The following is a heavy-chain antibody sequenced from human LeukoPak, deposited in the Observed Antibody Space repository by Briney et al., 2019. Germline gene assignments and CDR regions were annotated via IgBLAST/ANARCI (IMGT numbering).Heavy chain of an antibody. Sequence: ASVEVSCKASGYTFTSYAMHWVRQAPGQRLEWMGWINAGNGNTKYSQKFQGRVTITRDTSASTAYMELSSLRSEDTAVYYCAGEFGYCSSTSCGDFDYWGQGTLVTVSS. CDR3: AGEFGYCSSTSCGDFDY. D-gene: IGHD2-2*03. J-gene: IGHJ4*02. CDR2: INAGNGNT. V-gene: IGHV1-3*01. CDR1: GYTFTSYA.